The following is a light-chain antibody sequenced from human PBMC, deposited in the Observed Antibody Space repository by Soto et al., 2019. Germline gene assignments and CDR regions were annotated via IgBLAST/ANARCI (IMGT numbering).Light chain of an antibody. J-gene: IGLJ2*01. Sequence: QSALTQPASVSGSPGQSITISCTGTSSDVGANNYVSWYQQHPGKAPKLMIFDVNNRPSGVSDRFSGSRSGTTAFLTISGLQAEDEADYYCSSYTITNIGLFGGGTKVTVL. CDR3: SSYTITNIGL. CDR1: SSDVGANNY. CDR2: DVN. V-gene: IGLV2-14*03.